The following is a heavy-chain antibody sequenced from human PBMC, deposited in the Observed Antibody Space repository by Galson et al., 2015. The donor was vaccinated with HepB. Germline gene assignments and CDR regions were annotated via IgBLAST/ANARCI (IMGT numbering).Heavy chain of an antibody. D-gene: IGHD4-17*01. Sequence: QSGAEVKKPGESLRISCKASGYSFSNYWIGWVRQMPGKGLEWMGRIDPSDSYTNYSPSFQGHVTISADKSISTAYLQWSSLKASDTAMYYCARPGLYRYGDWYFDLWGRGTLVTVSS. CDR2: IDPSDSYT. CDR1: GYSFSNYW. J-gene: IGHJ2*01. CDR3: ARPGLYRYGDWYFDL. V-gene: IGHV5-10-1*01.